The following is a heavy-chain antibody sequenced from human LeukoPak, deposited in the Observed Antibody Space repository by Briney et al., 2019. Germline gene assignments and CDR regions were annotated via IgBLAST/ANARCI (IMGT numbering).Heavy chain of an antibody. CDR2: IYYSGST. V-gene: IGHV4-59*01. CDR1: GGSISSYY. CDR3: ARSDYSNFWGHFDY. D-gene: IGHD4-11*01. Sequence: PSETLSLTCTVSGGSISSYYWSWIRQPPGKGLEWIGYIYYSGSTNYNPSLKSRVTISVDTSKNQSSLKLSSVTAADTAVYYCARSDYSNFWGHFDYWGQGTLVTVSS. J-gene: IGHJ4*02.